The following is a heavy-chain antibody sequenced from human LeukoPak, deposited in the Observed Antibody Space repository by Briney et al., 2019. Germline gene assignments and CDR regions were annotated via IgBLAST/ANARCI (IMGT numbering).Heavy chain of an antibody. V-gene: IGHV3-23*01. J-gene: IGHJ4*02. Sequence: PGGSLRLSCSSSGFTFSSYAMSWVRQAPGKGLEWVSSISGPGSSTNHADSVKGRFTISRDNSKNTLYLQVNSLRADDTAVYYCAKDPLNWGTIYFDYWGQGTLVTVSS. CDR3: AKDPLNWGTIYFDY. CDR2: ISGPGSST. D-gene: IGHD3-16*01. CDR1: GFTFSSYA.